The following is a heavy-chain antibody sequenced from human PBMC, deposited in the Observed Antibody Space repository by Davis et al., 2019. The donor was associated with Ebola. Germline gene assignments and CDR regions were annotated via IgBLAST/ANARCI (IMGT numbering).Heavy chain of an antibody. V-gene: IGHV1-69*10. CDR1: GGTFSSYA. Sequence: SVKVSCNASGGTFSSYAISWVRQAPGQGLEWMGGIIPILGIANYAQKFQGGVTITADESTSTAYMELSSLRSEDTAVYYCASGLVRGESYWYFDLWGRGTLVTVSS. D-gene: IGHD6-6*01. CDR2: IIPILGIA. CDR3: ASGLVRGESYWYFDL. J-gene: IGHJ2*01.